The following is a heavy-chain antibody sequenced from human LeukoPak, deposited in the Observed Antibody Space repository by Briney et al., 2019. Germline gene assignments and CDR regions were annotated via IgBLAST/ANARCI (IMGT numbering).Heavy chain of an antibody. D-gene: IGHD6-6*01. Sequence: GASVKVSCKASGYTFTSYAMNWVRQAPGQGLEWMGWINTNTGNPTYAQGFTGRFVFSLDTSVSTAYLQISSLKAEDTAVYYCARGGIAARPLWFDPWGQGTLVTVSS. J-gene: IGHJ5*02. CDR2: INTNTGNP. V-gene: IGHV7-4-1*02. CDR3: ARGGIAARPLWFDP. CDR1: GYTFTSYA.